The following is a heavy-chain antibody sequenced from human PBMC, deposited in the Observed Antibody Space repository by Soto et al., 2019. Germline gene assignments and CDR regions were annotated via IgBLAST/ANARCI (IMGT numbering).Heavy chain of an antibody. CDR1: GFTFNDYA. J-gene: IGHJ3*02. Sequence: GGSLRLSCAVSGFTFNDYAMGWVRQAPGKGLEWVSTISGSLGSAYYAASVEGRFTISGDNSNNTLYLQMNSLRVEDTATYYCAKDSRLPGFGLLIHAFDIWGHGTMVTVSS. CDR3: AKDSRLPGFGLLIHAFDI. CDR2: ISGSLGSA. V-gene: IGHV3-23*01. D-gene: IGHD3-3*01.